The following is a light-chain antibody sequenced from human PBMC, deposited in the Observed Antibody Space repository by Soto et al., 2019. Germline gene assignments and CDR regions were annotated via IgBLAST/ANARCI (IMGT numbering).Light chain of an antibody. Sequence: QSVLTQPASVSGSPGQSITISCTGTSSDVGGYNYVSWYQQHPGKAPKLMIYEVSNRFSGSKSGNTASLTISGLQAEDEADYYCTSYTTSSTHWVFGGGTKLTVL. V-gene: IGLV2-14*01. J-gene: IGLJ3*02. CDR2: EVS. CDR3: TSYTTSSTHWV. CDR1: SSDVGGYNY.